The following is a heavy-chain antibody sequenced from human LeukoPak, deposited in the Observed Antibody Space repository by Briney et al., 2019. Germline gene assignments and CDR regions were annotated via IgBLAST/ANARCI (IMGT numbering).Heavy chain of an antibody. D-gene: IGHD1-1*01. Sequence: PGRSLRLSCAASGFIFSSYGMHWVRQAPGKGLEWVAVISYDGSNKYYADSVKGRFTISRDNSKNTLYLQMNSLRAEDTAVYYCAKDYWNDGFDYWGQGTLVIVSS. CDR1: GFIFSSYG. V-gene: IGHV3-30*18. CDR2: ISYDGSNK. J-gene: IGHJ4*02. CDR3: AKDYWNDGFDY.